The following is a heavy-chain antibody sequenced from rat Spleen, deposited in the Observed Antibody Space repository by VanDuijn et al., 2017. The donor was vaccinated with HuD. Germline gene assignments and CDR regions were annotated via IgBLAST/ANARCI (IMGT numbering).Heavy chain of an antibody. CDR1: GFTFNTYW. Sequence: EVQLVESGGGLVQPGRSLKLSCVVSGFTFNTYWMTWIRQAPGKGLEWIASISNSGGNTYYLDSVKGRFTISRDNAKNTLYLQMNSLRSEDTATYYCIKGGYYYFDFWGPGTMVTVSS. D-gene: IGHD1-12*02. CDR2: ISNSGGNT. CDR3: IKGGYYYFDF. J-gene: IGHJ1*01. V-gene: IGHV5-31*01.